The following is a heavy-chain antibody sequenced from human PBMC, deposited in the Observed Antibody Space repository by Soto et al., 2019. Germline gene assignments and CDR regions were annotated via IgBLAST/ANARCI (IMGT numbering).Heavy chain of an antibody. D-gene: IGHD4-17*01. J-gene: IGHJ6*03. CDR2: ISSSSSTI. Sequence: GGSLRLSCAASGFTFSSYSMNWVRQAPGKGLEWVSYISSSSSTIYYADSVKGRFTISRDNAKNSLYLQMNSLRAEDTAVYYCASYGDYPYYYYYMDAWGKGTTVTVSS. CDR1: GFTFSSYS. CDR3: ASYGDYPYYYYYMDA. V-gene: IGHV3-48*01.